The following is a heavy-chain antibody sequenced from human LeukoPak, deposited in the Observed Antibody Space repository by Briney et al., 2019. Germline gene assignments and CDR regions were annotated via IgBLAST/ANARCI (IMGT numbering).Heavy chain of an antibody. CDR2: IYYSGGT. J-gene: IGHJ4*02. CDR3: ARDRARWGGVDY. V-gene: IGHV4-61*01. CDR1: GGSISSSSYY. Sequence: SETLSLTCTVSGGSISSSSYYWGWIRQPPGKGLEWIGYIYYSGGTNYNPSLKSRVTISVDTSKNQFSLKLSSVTAADTAVYYCARDRARWGGVDYWGQGTLVTVSS. D-gene: IGHD7-27*01.